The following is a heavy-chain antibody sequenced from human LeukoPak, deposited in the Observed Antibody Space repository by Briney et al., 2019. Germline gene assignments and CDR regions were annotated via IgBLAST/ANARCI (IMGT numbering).Heavy chain of an antibody. Sequence: SETLSLTCVVYGGSFSGYYWSWIRQPPGKGLEWIGEINHSGSTNYDPSLKSRVTISVDTSKNQFSLKLSSVTAADTAVYYCARAGYYDFWSGYYTGDWFDPWGQRTLVTVSS. CDR3: ARAGYYDFWSGYYTGDWFDP. CDR2: INHSGST. D-gene: IGHD3-3*01. J-gene: IGHJ5*02. CDR1: GGSFSGYY. V-gene: IGHV4-34*01.